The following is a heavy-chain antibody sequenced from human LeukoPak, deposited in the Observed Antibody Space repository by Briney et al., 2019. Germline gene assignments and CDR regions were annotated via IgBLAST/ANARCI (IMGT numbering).Heavy chain of an antibody. V-gene: IGHV1-2*02. J-gene: IGHJ5*02. CDR2: INPNSGGT. CDR3: AREFNSSGSGFDP. Sequence: ASVKVSCKASGYTFTGYYMHWVRQAPGQGLEWMGWINPNSGGTNYTQKFQGRVTMTRNTSISTAYMELSSLTSDDTAVYFCAREFNSSGSGFDPWGQGTLVTVSS. CDR1: GYTFTGYY. D-gene: IGHD5-18*01.